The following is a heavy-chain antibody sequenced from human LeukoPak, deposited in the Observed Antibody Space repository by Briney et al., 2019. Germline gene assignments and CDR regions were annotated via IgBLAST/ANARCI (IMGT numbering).Heavy chain of an antibody. D-gene: IGHD6-13*01. Sequence: GGSLRLSCAASGFTFSNYAMIWVRQAPGKGLEWVSGISSSGSSTFYADSVKGRFTISRDNSKDTLYLQMNSFSAEDTALYYCAIGGYSSRAPLDYWGQGILVTVSS. J-gene: IGHJ4*02. V-gene: IGHV3-23*01. CDR2: ISSSGSST. CDR1: GFTFSNYA. CDR3: AIGGYSSRAPLDY.